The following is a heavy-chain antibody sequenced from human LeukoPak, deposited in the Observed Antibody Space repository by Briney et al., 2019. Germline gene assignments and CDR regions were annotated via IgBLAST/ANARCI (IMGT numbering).Heavy chain of an antibody. CDR1: GGSFSGYY. CDR3: ARRITYYYGSGSNYYYYYYMDV. V-gene: IGHV4-34*01. J-gene: IGHJ6*03. CDR2: INHSGST. D-gene: IGHD3-10*01. Sequence: SETLSLTCAVYGGSFSGYYWSWIRQPPGKGLEWVGEINHSGSTNYNPSLKSRVTISVDPSKNQFSLKLSSVTAADTAVYYCARRITYYYGSGSNYYYYYYMDVWGKGTTVTISS.